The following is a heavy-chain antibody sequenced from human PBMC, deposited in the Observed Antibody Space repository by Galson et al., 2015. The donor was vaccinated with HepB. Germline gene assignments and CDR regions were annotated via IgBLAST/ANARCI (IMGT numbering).Heavy chain of an antibody. CDR1: GFSLSTSGMC. J-gene: IGHJ4*02. Sequence: PALVKPTQTLTLTCTFSGFSLSTSGMCVSWIRQPPGKALEWLARIDWDDDKYYSTSLKTRLTISKDTSKNQVVLTMTNMDPVDTATYYCARMGQGSSDDSSGYYVPDWGQGTLVTVSS. CDR3: ARMGQGSSDDSSGYYVPD. D-gene: IGHD3-22*01. CDR2: IDWDDDK. V-gene: IGHV2-70*11.